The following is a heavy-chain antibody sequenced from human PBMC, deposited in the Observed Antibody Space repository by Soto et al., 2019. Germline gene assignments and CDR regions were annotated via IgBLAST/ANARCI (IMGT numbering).Heavy chain of an antibody. V-gene: IGHV4-4*07. CDR3: ARINGGSPDF. CDR1: GGSINAHF. D-gene: IGHD2-15*01. Sequence: SETLSLTCPVSGGSINAHFWSWIRQSAGKGLEWIGHIHISGTTTYNPSLKSRITMSIDPPKNQLSLKLTSVTAADTAVYYCARINGGSPDFWGQGTLVTSPQ. J-gene: IGHJ4*02. CDR2: IHISGTT.